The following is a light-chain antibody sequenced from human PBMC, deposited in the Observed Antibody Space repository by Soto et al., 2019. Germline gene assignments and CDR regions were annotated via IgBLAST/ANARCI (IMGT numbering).Light chain of an antibody. CDR2: GAS. Sequence: EIVLTQSPGTLSLSPGERATLSCRASQSVSSSYLAWYQQKPGQAPRLLIYGASSRATGIPDRFSGSGSGTDFTLTISSLEPEDFAVYYCQQHGSSPITFGQGTRLEI. CDR1: QSVSSSY. J-gene: IGKJ5*01. CDR3: QQHGSSPIT. V-gene: IGKV3-20*01.